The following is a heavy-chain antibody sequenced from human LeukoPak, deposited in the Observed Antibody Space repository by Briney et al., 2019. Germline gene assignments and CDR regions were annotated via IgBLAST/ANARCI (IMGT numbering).Heavy chain of an antibody. J-gene: IGHJ4*02. D-gene: IGHD5-24*01. CDR2: ISGSGGST. Sequence: GGSLRLSCAASGFTFSSYAMSWVRQAPGKGLEWVSAISGSGGSTYYADSVKGRFTISRDNSKNTLYLQINSLRAEDTAVYYCAKEVEMATILYPFDYWGQGTLVTVSS. CDR1: GFTFSSYA. CDR3: AKEVEMATILYPFDY. V-gene: IGHV3-23*01.